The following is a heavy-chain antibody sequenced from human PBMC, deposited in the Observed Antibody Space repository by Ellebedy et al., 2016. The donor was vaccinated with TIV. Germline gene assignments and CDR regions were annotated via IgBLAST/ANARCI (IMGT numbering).Heavy chain of an antibody. Sequence: MPSETLSLTCTVSGGTISGYYWSWIRQPPNNCLGWMGHIFHTGGTSYNSSVQSRISISLDKSKNQFSLTLNSVTAADTAVYHCARFLTSGQTGFAFDIWGHGTTVTVSS. CDR1: GGTISGYY. CDR2: IFHTGGT. CDR3: ARFLTSGQTGFAFDI. J-gene: IGHJ3*02. V-gene: IGHV4-59*01. D-gene: IGHD3-9*01.